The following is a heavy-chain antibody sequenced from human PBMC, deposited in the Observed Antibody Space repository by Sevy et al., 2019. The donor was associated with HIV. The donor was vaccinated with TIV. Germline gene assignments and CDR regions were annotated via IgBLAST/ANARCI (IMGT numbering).Heavy chain of an antibody. CDR1: VGSISSYY. V-gene: IGHV4-59*01. CDR3: ARDGGGVRGDIDAFEI. J-gene: IGHJ3*02. CDR2: IFYSGNT. D-gene: IGHD3-10*01. Sequence: SETLSLTCSVSVGSISSYYWSWIRQPPGKGLEWMGCIFYSGNTNYNPSLRSRVTISVDTSKNQFSLRLTSVTAADTAVYYCARDGGGVRGDIDAFEIWGQGAMVTVSS.